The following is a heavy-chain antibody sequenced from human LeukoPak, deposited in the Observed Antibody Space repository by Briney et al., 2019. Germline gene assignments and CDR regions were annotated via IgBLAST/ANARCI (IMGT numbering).Heavy chain of an antibody. CDR3: AKDVVVVPD. CDR2: ISGSGGST. D-gene: IGHD2-2*01. CDR1: GFTFSNAW. J-gene: IGHJ4*02. V-gene: IGHV3-23*01. Sequence: PGGSLRLSCAASGFTFSNAWLTWVRQAPGKGLEWVSAISGSGGSTYYADSVKGRFTISRDNSKNTLYLQMNSLRAEDTAVYYCAKDVVVVPDWGQGTLVTVSS.